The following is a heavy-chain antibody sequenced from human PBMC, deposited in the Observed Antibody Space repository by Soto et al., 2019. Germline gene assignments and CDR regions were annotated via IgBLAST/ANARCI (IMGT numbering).Heavy chain of an antibody. V-gene: IGHV3-53*01. D-gene: IGHD3-22*01. Sequence: GGSLRLSCAASGFTVSSNYMSWVRQAPGKGLEWVSVIYSGGSTYYADSVKGRFTISRDNSKNTLYLQMNSLRAEDTAVYYCATSKYYYDSSGYSFDYWGQGXLVTVSS. CDR2: IYSGGST. CDR3: ATSKYYYDSSGYSFDY. CDR1: GFTVSSNY. J-gene: IGHJ4*02.